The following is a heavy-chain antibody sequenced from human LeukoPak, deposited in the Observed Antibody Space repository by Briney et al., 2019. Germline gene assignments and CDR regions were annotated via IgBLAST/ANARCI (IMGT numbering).Heavy chain of an antibody. CDR3: AGTALKDPDIVVVPAAIPDY. Sequence: SVKVSCKASGGTFSSYAISWVRQAPGQGLEWMGGIIPIFGTANYAQKFQGRVTITTDESTSTAYMELSSLRSEDTAVYYCAGTALKDPDIVVVPAAIPDYWGQGTLVTVSS. J-gene: IGHJ4*02. CDR1: GGTFSSYA. D-gene: IGHD2-2*02. CDR2: IIPIFGTA. V-gene: IGHV1-69*05.